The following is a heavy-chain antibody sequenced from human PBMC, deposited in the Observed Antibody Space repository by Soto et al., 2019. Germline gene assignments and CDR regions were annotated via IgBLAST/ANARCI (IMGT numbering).Heavy chain of an antibody. Sequence: GASEKVSCKASGYTFTGYYMHWVRQAPGQGLEWMGWINPNSGGTNYAQKFQGRVTMTRDTSISTAYMELSRLRSDDTAVYYCAREEAYCSSTSCYTEHAFDIWGQGTMVTVSS. D-gene: IGHD2-2*02. CDR2: INPNSGGT. CDR3: AREEAYCSSTSCYTEHAFDI. V-gene: IGHV1-2*02. CDR1: GYTFTGYY. J-gene: IGHJ3*02.